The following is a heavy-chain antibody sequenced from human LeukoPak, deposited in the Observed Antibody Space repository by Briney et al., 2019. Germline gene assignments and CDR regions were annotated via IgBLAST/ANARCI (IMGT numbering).Heavy chain of an antibody. CDR3: AHMTIHYDFWSGYFYHNWFDP. CDR2: IYWNDDK. CDR1: GFSLSTSGVG. D-gene: IGHD3-3*01. J-gene: IGHJ5*02. Sequence: SGPTLVNPTQTLTLTCTFSGFSLSTSGVGVGWIRQPPGKALEWLALIYWNDDKRYSPSLKSRLTITKDTSKNQVVLTMTNMDPVDTATYYCAHMTIHYDFWSGYFYHNWFDPWGQGTLVTVSS. V-gene: IGHV2-5*01.